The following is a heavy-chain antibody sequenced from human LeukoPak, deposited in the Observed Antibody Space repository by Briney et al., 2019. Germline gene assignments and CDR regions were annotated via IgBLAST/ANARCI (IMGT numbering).Heavy chain of an antibody. J-gene: IGHJ3*02. CDR1: GFTFSSYS. D-gene: IGHD6-6*01. CDR3: ARDLRIAARPRDAFDI. V-gene: IGHV3-21*01. CDR2: ISSSSSYI. Sequence: GGSLRLSCAASGFTFSSYSMNWVRQAPGKGLEWVSSISSSSSYIYYADSVKGRFTISRDNAKNSLYLQMNSLRAEDTAVYYCARDLRIAARPRDAFDIWGQGTMVTVSS.